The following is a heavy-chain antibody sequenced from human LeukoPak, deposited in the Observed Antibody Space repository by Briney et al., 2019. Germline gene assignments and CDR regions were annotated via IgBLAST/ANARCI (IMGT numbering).Heavy chain of an antibody. CDR2: IYYSGST. CDR3: ARPEIRYYYMDV. J-gene: IGHJ6*03. V-gene: IGHV4-59*12. Sequence: SETLSLTCTVSGGSISSYYWSWIRQPPGKGLEWIGYIYYSGSTNYNPSLKSRVTISVDTSKNQFSLKLSSVTAADTAVYYCARPEIRYYYMDVWGKGTTVTISS. CDR1: GGSISSYY.